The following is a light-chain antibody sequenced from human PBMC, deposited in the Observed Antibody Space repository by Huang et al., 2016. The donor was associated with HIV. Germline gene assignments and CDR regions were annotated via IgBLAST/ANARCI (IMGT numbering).Light chain of an antibody. J-gene: IGKJ5*01. Sequence: ETVLTQSPATLSLSPGERATLSCRASQSVNSYLAWYQQKPGPTPRLLIYDASNRATGIPARVSGSGSGTDFTLTISSLEPEDFAVYYCQQRKYWPPITFGQGTRLEIK. V-gene: IGKV3-11*01. CDR1: QSVNSY. CDR2: DAS. CDR3: QQRKYWPPIT.